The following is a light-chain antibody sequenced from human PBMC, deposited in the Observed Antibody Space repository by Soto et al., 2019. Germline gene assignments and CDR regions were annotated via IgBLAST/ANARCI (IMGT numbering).Light chain of an antibody. CDR1: SSDVGGYNY. CDR3: RSYTSSSTLG. J-gene: IGLJ2*01. CDR2: EVS. Sequence: QSALTQPASVSGSPGQSITISCTGTSSDVGGYNYVSWYQQHPGKAPKLMIYEVSNRPSGVSNRFSGSKSGNTASLTISGLQAEDAADYCCRSYTSSSTLGFGGGTKLTVL. V-gene: IGLV2-14*01.